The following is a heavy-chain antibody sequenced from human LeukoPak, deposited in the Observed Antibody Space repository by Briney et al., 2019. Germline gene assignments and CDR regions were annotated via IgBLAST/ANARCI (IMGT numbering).Heavy chain of an antibody. CDR1: GFTFSSYA. CDR3: AKSRFQLRVVRGVTDY. CDR2: ISGSGGST. D-gene: IGHD3-10*01. V-gene: IGHV3-23*01. J-gene: IGHJ4*02. Sequence: PGGSLRLSCAASGFTFSSYAMSWVRQAPGKGLEWVSAISGSGGSTYYADFVKGRFTISRDNSKNTLYLQMNSLRAEDTAVYYCAKSRFQLRVVRGVTDYWGQGTLVTVSS.